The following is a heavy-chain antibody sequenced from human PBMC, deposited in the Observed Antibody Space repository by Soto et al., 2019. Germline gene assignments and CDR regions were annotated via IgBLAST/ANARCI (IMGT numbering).Heavy chain of an antibody. V-gene: IGHV3-30*18. D-gene: IGHD1-26*01. CDR3: AKDRVGATYFDY. J-gene: IGHJ4*02. Sequence: QAQLVESGGGVVQPGRSLRLSCAACGFTFSSYGMHWVRQAPGKGLEWVAVISYDGSNKYYADSVKGRFTISRDNSKNTLYLQMNSLRAEDTAVYYCAKDRVGATYFDYWGQGTLVTVSS. CDR1: GFTFSSYG. CDR2: ISYDGSNK.